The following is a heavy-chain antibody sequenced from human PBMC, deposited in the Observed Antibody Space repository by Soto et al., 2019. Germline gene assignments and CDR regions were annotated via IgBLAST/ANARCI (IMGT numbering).Heavy chain of an antibody. CDR2: IYHSGST. J-gene: IGHJ4*02. CDR3: ASQYYYGSGSYSYYFDY. Sequence: SETLSLTCAVSGGSISSGGYSWSWIRQPPGKGLEWIGYIYHSGSTYYNPSLKSRVTISVDTSKNQFSLKLSSVTAADTAVYYCASQYYYGSGSYSYYFDYWGQGTLVTVSS. D-gene: IGHD3-10*01. V-gene: IGHV4-30-2*01. CDR1: GGSISSGGYS.